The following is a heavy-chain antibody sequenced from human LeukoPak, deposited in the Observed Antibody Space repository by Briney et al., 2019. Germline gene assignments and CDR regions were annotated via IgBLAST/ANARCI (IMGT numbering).Heavy chain of an antibody. CDR2: IIPIFGTA. CDR1: GGTFSSYA. D-gene: IGHD1-7*01. Sequence: GASVKVSCKASGGTFSSYAISWVRQAPGQGLEWMGGIIPIFGTANYAQKFQGRVTITADESTSTAYMELSSLRSEDTAVYYCAAPQNWNYGGPFDYWGQGTLVTVSS. J-gene: IGHJ4*02. V-gene: IGHV1-69*13. CDR3: AAPQNWNYGGPFDY.